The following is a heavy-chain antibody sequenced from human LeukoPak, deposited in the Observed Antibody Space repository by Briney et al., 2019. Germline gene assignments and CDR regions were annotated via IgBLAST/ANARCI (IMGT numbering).Heavy chain of an antibody. J-gene: IGHJ3*02. CDR1: GGTFSSYA. D-gene: IGHD3-10*01. CDR2: IIPIFGTA. Sequence: ASVKVSCKASGGTFSSYAISWVRQAPGQGLEWMGGIIPIFGTANYAQKFQGRVTMTRDTSISTAYMELSSLRSEDTAVYYCARALKVRGVIITDDAFDIWGQGTTVTVSS. V-gene: IGHV1-69*05. CDR3: ARALKVRGVIITDDAFDI.